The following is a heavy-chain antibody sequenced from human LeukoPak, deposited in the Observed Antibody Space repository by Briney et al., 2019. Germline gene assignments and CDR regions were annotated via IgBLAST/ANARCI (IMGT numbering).Heavy chain of an antibody. J-gene: IGHJ4*02. D-gene: IGHD3-9*01. CDR1: GSTFSRHW. V-gene: IGHV3-7*01. CDR3: ARAGSNDDMILDY. CDR2: IKQDGSNT. Sequence: GGSLRLSCAASGSTFSRHWMNWVSQAPGKGLEWVANIKQDGSNTNYVDSVKGRFTVSRDNSKNSLYLQMDSLRAEDTALYYCARAGSNDDMILDYWGQGTLVTVSS.